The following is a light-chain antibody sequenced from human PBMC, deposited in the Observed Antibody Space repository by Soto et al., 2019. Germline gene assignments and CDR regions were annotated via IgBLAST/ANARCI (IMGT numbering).Light chain of an antibody. CDR3: QQYTNLET. J-gene: IGKJ4*01. Sequence: EIVLTQSPATLSGSPGGSTTLSWRSRQSVTFDLAWYQQRPGQAPRLLIYGAFKRATGVPARFSGSGSGTEFTLTISGMDSEDFAVYYCQQYTNLETFGGGTRVEIK. V-gene: IGKV3-15*01. CDR1: QSVTFD. CDR2: GAF.